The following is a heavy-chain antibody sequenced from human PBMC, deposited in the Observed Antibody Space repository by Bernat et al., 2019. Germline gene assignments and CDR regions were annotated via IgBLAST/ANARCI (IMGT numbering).Heavy chain of an antibody. CDR1: GFTFSSYS. V-gene: IGHV3-21*01. CDR3: ASKGYSYGFRNMSYFDY. D-gene: IGHD5-18*01. Sequence: EVQLVESGGGLVKPGGSLRLSCAASGFTFSSYSMNWVRQAPGKGLEWVSSISSSSSYIYYADSVKGRFTISRDNAKNSLYLQMNSLRAEDTAVYYCASKGYSYGFRNMSYFDYWGQGTLVTVSS. CDR2: ISSSSSYI. J-gene: IGHJ4*02.